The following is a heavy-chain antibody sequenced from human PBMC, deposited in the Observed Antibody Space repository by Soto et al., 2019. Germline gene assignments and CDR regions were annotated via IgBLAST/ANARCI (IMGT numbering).Heavy chain of an antibody. CDR3: ARPSDQISGPWFDP. J-gene: IGHJ5*02. CDR1: GFTFSDYW. V-gene: IGHV3-74*01. Sequence: EVQLVESGGGLVQPGGSLRLSCAASGFTFSDYWMHWVRQAPGKGLVWVSRISPDGGITTYADSVKGRFTISRDNAKNTLYLQMNSLSAEDTAVYYCARPSDQISGPWFDPWGQGTLVTVSS. D-gene: IGHD3-10*01. CDR2: ISPDGGIT.